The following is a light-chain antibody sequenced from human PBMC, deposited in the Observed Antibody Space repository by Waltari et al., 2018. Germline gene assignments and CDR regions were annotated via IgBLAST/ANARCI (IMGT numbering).Light chain of an antibody. CDR2: GTY. CDR1: QSVSNY. CDR3: QQRASWPNT. Sequence: EIVLTQFPATLSLSPGEGATLSCRATQSVSNYLAWYQQKPGQDPRLLIYGTYNMATGIPARFSGSGSGTDFTLTISSLEPEDFAVYYCQQRASWPNTFGQGTKLEIK. J-gene: IGKJ2*01. V-gene: IGKV3-11*01.